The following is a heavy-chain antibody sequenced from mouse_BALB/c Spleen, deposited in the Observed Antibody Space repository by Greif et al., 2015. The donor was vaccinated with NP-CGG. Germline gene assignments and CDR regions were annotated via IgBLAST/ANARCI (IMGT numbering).Heavy chain of an antibody. CDR3: ARTYYGSSAWFAY. CDR2: INPNNGGT. V-gene: IGHV1-18*01. J-gene: IGHJ3*01. D-gene: IGHD1-1*01. CDR1: GYTFTEYT. Sequence: VQLQQSGPELVKPGASVKISCKTPGYTFTEYTMHWVKQSHGKSLEWIGGINPNNGGTSYDQKFKGKATLTVDKSTSTAYMELRSLTSEDSAVYYCARTYYGSSAWFAYWGQGTLVTVSA.